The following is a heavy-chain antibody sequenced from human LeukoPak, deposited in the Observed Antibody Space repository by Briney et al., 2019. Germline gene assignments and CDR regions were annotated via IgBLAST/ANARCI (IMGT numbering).Heavy chain of an antibody. J-gene: IGHJ5*02. CDR1: GFTVSSNH. CDR2: IYAGGST. V-gene: IGHV3-53*01. Sequence: GGSLRLSCAASGFTVSSNHMTWVRQAPGKGPEWVSVIYAGGSTYSADSVKGRFTISRDTSKNTVFLQMNSLRAEDTAMYYCVGDLTWGQGTLVTVSS. CDR3: VGDLT.